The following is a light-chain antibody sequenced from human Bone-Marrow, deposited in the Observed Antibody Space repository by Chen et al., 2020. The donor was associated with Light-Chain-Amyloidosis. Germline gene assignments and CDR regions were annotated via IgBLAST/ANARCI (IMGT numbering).Light chain of an antibody. V-gene: IGLV2-14*01. CDR1: SSDVGGDNH. J-gene: IGLJ1*01. CDR3: SSYTITNTLV. Sequence: QSALTQSASVSGSPGQSITISCTGTSSDVGGDNHVSWYQQHPDKAPKLMIYEVTNRPSWVHDRFSGSKSDNTASLTISLLQTDDEADYFCSSYTITNTLVFGSGTRVTV. CDR2: EVT.